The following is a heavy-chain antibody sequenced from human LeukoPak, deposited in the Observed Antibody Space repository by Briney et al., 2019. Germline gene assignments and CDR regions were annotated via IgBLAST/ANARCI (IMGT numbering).Heavy chain of an antibody. CDR1: GYTFTSYG. Sequence: GASVTVSCKASGYTFTSYGISWVRQAPGQGLEWMGWISAYNGNTNYAQKLQGRVTMTTDTSTSTAYMELRSLRSDDTAVYYCARAGSYYYDSSGYYPLDYWGQGTLVTVSS. CDR3: ARAGSYYYDSSGYYPLDY. V-gene: IGHV1-18*01. J-gene: IGHJ4*02. CDR2: ISAYNGNT. D-gene: IGHD3-22*01.